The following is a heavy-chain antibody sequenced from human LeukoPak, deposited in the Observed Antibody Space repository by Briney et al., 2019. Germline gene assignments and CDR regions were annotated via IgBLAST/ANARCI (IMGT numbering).Heavy chain of an antibody. CDR3: ARRGIAARVPPDY. J-gene: IGHJ4*02. D-gene: IGHD6-6*01. V-gene: IGHV5-51*01. Sequence: GESLKISCKGSGYSFFSYWIGWVRQMPGKGLGWMGIIYPGDSDTRYSPSFEGQVTISADKSINTAYLQWSSLKASDTAMYYCARRGIAARVPPDYWGQGTLVTVSS. CDR2: IYPGDSDT. CDR1: GYSFFSYW.